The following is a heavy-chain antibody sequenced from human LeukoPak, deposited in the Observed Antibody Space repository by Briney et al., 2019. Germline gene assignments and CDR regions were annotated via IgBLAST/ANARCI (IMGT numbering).Heavy chain of an antibody. V-gene: IGHV3-23*01. D-gene: IGHD6-6*01. CDR1: GFTFSSHT. CDR2: ISGSGVNT. Sequence: GGSLRLSCAASGFTFSSHTMSWVRQAPGKGLGWGSGISGSGVNTYYANSVKGRFTISRDKFMNTLYLQMNSLRAEDTAVYYCARGRGLPVRPPNEGFLDYWGRGTLVTVSS. CDR3: ARGRGLPVRPPNEGFLDY. J-gene: IGHJ4*02.